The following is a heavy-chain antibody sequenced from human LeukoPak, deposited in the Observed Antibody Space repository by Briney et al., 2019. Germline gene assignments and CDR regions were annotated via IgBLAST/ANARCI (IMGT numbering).Heavy chain of an antibody. V-gene: IGHV3-23*01. J-gene: IGHJ4*02. CDR3: ARRAGAYSHPYDY. Sequence: GGSLRLSCAASGFTFSSYAMNWVRQAPGKGPEWVSAISTSGGSTYYADSVKGRFTISRDNSKNTLYLQMNSLRAEDTAVYYCARRAGAYSHPYDYWGQGTLVTVSS. CDR1: GFTFSSYA. D-gene: IGHD4/OR15-4a*01. CDR2: ISTSGGST.